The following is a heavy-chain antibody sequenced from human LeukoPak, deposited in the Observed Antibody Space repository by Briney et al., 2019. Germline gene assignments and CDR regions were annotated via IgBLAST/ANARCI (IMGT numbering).Heavy chain of an antibody. CDR1: SGSISSYY. CDR2: IYYSGST. V-gene: IGHV4-59*01. D-gene: IGHD6-13*01. Sequence: SETLSLTCTVSSGSISSYYWSWIRQPPGKGLEWIGYIYYSGSTNYNPSLKSRVTTSLDTSKNQFSLKLRSVTAADTAVYYCARAYSSSWYFNWFDPWGQGTLVTVSS. CDR3: ARAYSSSWYFNWFDP. J-gene: IGHJ5*02.